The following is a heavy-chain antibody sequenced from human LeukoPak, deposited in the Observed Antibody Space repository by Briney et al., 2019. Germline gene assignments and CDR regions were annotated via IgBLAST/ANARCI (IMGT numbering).Heavy chain of an antibody. V-gene: IGHV3-15*01. CDR1: GFTFSDAW. D-gene: IGHD2-2*01. CDR2: IKSKTDGGTT. Sequence: GGSLRLSCAASGFTFSDAWMSWVRQAPGKGLEWIGRIKSKTDGGTTDYAAPVKGRFTISRDDSKNTLYLQMNSPKIGDTAVYYCTTVPASPSPDPWGQGTLVTVSS. J-gene: IGHJ5*02. CDR3: TTVPASPSPDP.